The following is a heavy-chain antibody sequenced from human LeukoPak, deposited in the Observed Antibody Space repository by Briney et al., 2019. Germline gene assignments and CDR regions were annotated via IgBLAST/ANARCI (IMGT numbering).Heavy chain of an antibody. CDR1: GFTFSSYG. V-gene: IGHV3-33*06. D-gene: IGHD3-16*02. J-gene: IGHJ4*02. CDR2: IWYDGSNK. CDR3: AKDSSYDYVWGSYRYGVYFDY. Sequence: GGSLRLSCAASGFTFSSYGMHWVRQAPGKGLEWVAVIWYDGSNKYYADSVKGRFTISRDNSKNTLYLQMNSLRAEDTAVYYCAKDSSYDYVWGSYRYGVYFDYWGQGTLVTVSS.